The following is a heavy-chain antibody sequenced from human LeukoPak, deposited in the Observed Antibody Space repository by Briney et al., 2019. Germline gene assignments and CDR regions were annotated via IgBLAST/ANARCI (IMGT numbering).Heavy chain of an antibody. CDR1: GGSISSYY. J-gene: IGHJ6*03. V-gene: IGHV4-59*08. CDR3: ARGGDAPGYFYYYMDV. Sequence: SETLSLTCTVSGGSISSYYWSWLRQPPGKGLEWLGYIYYSGSTNYNPSLKSRVTISVDTSKNQFSLKLSSVTAADTAVYYCARGGDAPGYFYYYMDVWGKGTTVTVSS. CDR2: IYYSGST. D-gene: IGHD3-10*01.